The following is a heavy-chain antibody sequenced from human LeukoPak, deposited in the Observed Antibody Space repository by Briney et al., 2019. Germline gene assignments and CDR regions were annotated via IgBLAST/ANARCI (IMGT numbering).Heavy chain of an antibody. Sequence: SETLSLTCTVSGGSISSYYWSWIRQPPGKGLEWIGYIYYSGTTNYNPSLKSRVIISVDTSKNQFSLRLSPVIAADTAVYYCARVGIDYSGNVIKYYFDYWGQGTLVTVSS. D-gene: IGHD4-23*01. CDR3: ARVGIDYSGNVIKYYFDY. V-gene: IGHV4-59*01. J-gene: IGHJ4*02. CDR2: IYYSGTT. CDR1: GGSISSYY.